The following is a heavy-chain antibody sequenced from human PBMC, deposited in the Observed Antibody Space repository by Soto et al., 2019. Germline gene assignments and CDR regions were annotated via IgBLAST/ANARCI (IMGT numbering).Heavy chain of an antibody. D-gene: IGHD3-16*01. CDR3: ARAFGYYDSSESYFHY. V-gene: IGHV6-1*01. CDR2: TYYRSKWYN. CDR1: GDSVSGNSAA. J-gene: IGHJ4*02. Sequence: PSQTLSLTCAISGDSVSGNSAAWNWIRQSPSRGLEWLGRTYYRSKWYNDYAVSVKSRITVTPDTSKNQFSLHLNSVTPEDTAVYFCARAFGYYDSSESYFHYWGQGALVTVSS.